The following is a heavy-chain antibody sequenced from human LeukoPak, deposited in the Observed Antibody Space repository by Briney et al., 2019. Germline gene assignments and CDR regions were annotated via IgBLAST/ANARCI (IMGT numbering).Heavy chain of an antibody. CDR3: ARGNPGYSSGWTHAFDI. Sequence: SETLSLTCAVYGGSFRGYYWSWIRQPPGKGLEWIGEIDHSGSTNYNPSLKSRVTISVDTSKNQFSLKLSSVTAADTAVYYCARGNPGYSSGWTHAFDIWGQGTMVTVSS. V-gene: IGHV4-34*01. CDR2: IDHSGST. J-gene: IGHJ3*02. D-gene: IGHD6-19*01. CDR1: GGSFRGYY.